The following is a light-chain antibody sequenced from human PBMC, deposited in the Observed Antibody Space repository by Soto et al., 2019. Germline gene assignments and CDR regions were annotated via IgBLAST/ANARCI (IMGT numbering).Light chain of an antibody. V-gene: IGKV3-20*01. Sequence: EIVLTQSPGTLSLSPGERATLSCRASQSVSSSYLAWYQQKPGQAPRLLIYGASRRATGIPDRFSGSGSGTDFTLTISRLEPEDFAVYYCQQYGSLQRTFGQGTKVDIK. J-gene: IGKJ1*01. CDR3: QQYGSLQRT. CDR1: QSVSSSY. CDR2: GAS.